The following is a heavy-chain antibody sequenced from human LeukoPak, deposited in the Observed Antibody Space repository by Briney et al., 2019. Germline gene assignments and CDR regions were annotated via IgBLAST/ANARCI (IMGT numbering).Heavy chain of an antibody. D-gene: IGHD2-15*01. Sequence: ASVKVSCEVSGYSLADLSMHWVRQAPGKGLEWMGGYNAEEGTIVYAQKFQGRVTMSEDTSTDTAYMELSSLRFDDTAVYYCARDYCSGGSCYSETSYYYYYYMDVWGKGTTVTVSS. CDR3: ARDYCSGGSCYSETSYYYYYYMDV. CDR1: GYSLADLS. V-gene: IGHV1-24*01. J-gene: IGHJ6*03. CDR2: YNAEEGTI.